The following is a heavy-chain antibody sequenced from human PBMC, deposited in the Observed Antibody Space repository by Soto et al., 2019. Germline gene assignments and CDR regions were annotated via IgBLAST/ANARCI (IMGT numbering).Heavy chain of an antibody. CDR2: INHSGST. D-gene: IGHD3-10*01. J-gene: IGHJ4*02. CDR1: GGSFSGYY. V-gene: IGHV4-34*01. CDR3: ARVSSKSPSVLLWFGESSTEPYFDY. Sequence: KPSETLSLTCAVYGGSFSGYYWSWIRQPPGKGLEWIGEINHSGSTNYNPSLKSRVTISVDTSKNQFSLKLSSVTAADTAVYYCARVSSKSPSVLLWFGESSTEPYFDYWGQGTLVTVSS.